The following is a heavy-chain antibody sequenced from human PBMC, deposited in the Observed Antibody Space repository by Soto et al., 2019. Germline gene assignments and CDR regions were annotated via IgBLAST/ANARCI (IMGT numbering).Heavy chain of an antibody. Sequence: PSETLSLTCTVSGGSISSGGYYWSWIRQHPGKGLEWIGYIYYSGSTYYNPSLKSRVTISVDTSKNQFSLKLSSVTAADMAVYYCARDQRCGPKCNGMDVWGQGTTVTVS. CDR1: GGSISSGGYY. CDR2: IYYSGST. J-gene: IGHJ6*02. D-gene: IGHD1-1*01. CDR3: ARDQRCGPKCNGMDV. V-gene: IGHV4-31*03.